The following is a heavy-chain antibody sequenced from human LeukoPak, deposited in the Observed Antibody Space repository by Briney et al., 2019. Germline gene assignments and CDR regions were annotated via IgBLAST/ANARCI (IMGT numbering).Heavy chain of an antibody. D-gene: IGHD2-15*01. Sequence: QSGGSLRLSCAASGFTFSSYVMSWVRQAPGKGLEWVPTISGSGSSTYYADTVKGRFTISRDNSKNTLYLQMNSLRAEDTAVYYCATCSGGSCYGAPAFDIWGQGTMVTVSS. J-gene: IGHJ3*02. CDR3: ATCSGGSCYGAPAFDI. CDR1: GFTFSSYV. V-gene: IGHV3-23*01. CDR2: ISGSGSST.